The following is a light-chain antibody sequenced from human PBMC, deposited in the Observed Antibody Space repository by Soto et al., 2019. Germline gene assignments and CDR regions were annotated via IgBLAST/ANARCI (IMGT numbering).Light chain of an antibody. J-gene: IGKJ2*03. CDR1: QSIYRW. CDR3: QQYSSYSGS. Sequence: DIQMTQSPSTLSACVGDRVTITCRASQSIYRWLAWYQQKPGKAPKLLISEASSLESGVPSRFSSSGSETEFTLTIASLQPDDFATYYCQQYSSYSGSFGQGTKLELK. CDR2: EAS. V-gene: IGKV1-5*03.